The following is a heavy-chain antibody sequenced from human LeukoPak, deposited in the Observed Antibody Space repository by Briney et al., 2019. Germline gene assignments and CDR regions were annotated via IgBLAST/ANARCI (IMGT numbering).Heavy chain of an antibody. CDR3: ARHVSGSGSYFADY. J-gene: IGHJ4*02. CDR2: INHSGST. CDR1: GGSFSGYY. Sequence: PSETLSLTCAVYGGSFSGYYWSWIRQPPGKGLEWIGEINHSGSTNYNPSLKSRVTISVDTSKNQFSLKLSSVTAADTAVYYCARHVSGSGSYFADYWGQGTLVTVSS. D-gene: IGHD1-26*01. V-gene: IGHV4-34*01.